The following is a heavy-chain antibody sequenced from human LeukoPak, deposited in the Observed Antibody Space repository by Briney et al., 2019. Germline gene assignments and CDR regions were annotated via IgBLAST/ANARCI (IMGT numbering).Heavy chain of an antibody. V-gene: IGHV1-69*05. D-gene: IGHD3-22*01. J-gene: IGHJ4*02. Sequence: SVKVSCKASGGTFSSYAISWVRQAPGQGLEWMGGIIPIFGTANYAQKFQGRVTITTDESTSTAYMQLSSLRSEDTAVYYCARTSEPTYYYDSSGYGSLDYWGQGTLVTVSS. CDR1: GGTFSSYA. CDR3: ARTSEPTYYYDSSGYGSLDY. CDR2: IIPIFGTA.